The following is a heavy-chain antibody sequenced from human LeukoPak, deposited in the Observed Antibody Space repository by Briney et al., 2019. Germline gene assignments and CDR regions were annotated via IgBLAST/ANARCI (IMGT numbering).Heavy chain of an antibody. V-gene: IGHV3-21*01. CDR1: GFTFSSYS. CDR3: ARGGSVDTAMVPFDY. D-gene: IGHD5-18*01. CDR2: ISSSSSYI. J-gene: IGHJ4*02. Sequence: GGSLRLSCAASGFTFSSYSMNWVHQAPGKGLEWVSSISSSSSYIYYADSVKGRFTISRDNAKNSLYLQMNSLRAEDTAVYYCARGGSVDTAMVPFDYWGQGTLVTVSS.